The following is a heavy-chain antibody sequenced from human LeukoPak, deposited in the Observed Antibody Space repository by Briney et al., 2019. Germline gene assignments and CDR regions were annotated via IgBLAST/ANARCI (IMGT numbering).Heavy chain of an antibody. D-gene: IGHD4-17*01. CDR2: IYPGDSDT. Sequence: GESLKISCKGSGYSFTSYWIGWVRQMPGKGLEWMGIIYPGDSDTRYSPSFQGQVTISADKSISTAYLQWSSLKTSDTAMYYCARPRNHDYGDYYFDYWGQGTLVTVSS. J-gene: IGHJ4*02. V-gene: IGHV5-51*01. CDR1: GYSFTSYW. CDR3: ARPRNHDYGDYYFDY.